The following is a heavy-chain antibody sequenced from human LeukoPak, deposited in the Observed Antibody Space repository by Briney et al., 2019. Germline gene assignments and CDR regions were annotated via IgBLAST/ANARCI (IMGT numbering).Heavy chain of an antibody. Sequence: SETLSLTCAVYGGSFSGYYWSWIRQPPGKGLEWIGEINHSGITNYNPSLKSRVTISVDTSKNQFSLKLSSVTAADTAVYYCASLAAAGTGYYFDYWGQGTLVTVSS. J-gene: IGHJ4*02. CDR2: INHSGIT. CDR3: ASLAAAGTGYYFDY. CDR1: GGSFSGYY. D-gene: IGHD6-13*01. V-gene: IGHV4-34*01.